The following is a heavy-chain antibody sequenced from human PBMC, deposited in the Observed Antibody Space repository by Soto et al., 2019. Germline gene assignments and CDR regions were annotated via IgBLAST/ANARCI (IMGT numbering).Heavy chain of an antibody. D-gene: IGHD1-26*01. V-gene: IGHV3-48*01. CDR3: GRPKLEGGTWEGFGP. Sequence: EVQLVESGGGLVQPGGSLRLSCAASGFTFSNYHMNWVRQAPGKGLEWISYISSGSTTIYYADSVKGRFTISRDNAKNSRYLQMNSLRVEDTAVYFCGRPKLEGGTWEGFGPWGQGTVVTVSP. CDR2: ISSGSTTI. J-gene: IGHJ5*02. CDR1: GFTFSNYH.